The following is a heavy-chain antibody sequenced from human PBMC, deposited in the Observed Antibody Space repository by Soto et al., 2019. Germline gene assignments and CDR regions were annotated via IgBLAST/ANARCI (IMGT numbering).Heavy chain of an antibody. CDR1: GGSVSSGSYY. Sequence: PSETLSLTCTVSGGSVSSGSYYWSWIRQPPGKGLEWIGYIYYSGSTNYNPSLKSRVTISVDTSKNQFSLKLSSVTAADTAVYYCARDRRFWEWPHYYGMDVGGKGTTVT. CDR2: IYYSGST. D-gene: IGHD3-3*01. V-gene: IGHV4-61*01. J-gene: IGHJ6*04. CDR3: ARDRRFWEWPHYYGMDV.